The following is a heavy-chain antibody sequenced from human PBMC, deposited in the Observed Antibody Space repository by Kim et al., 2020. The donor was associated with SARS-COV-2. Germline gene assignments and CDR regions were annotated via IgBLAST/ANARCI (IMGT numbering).Heavy chain of an antibody. D-gene: IGHD3-9*01. CDR2: GST. J-gene: IGHJ3*02. CDR3: ARVQYDSFEI. V-gene: IGHV4-59*01. Sequence: GSTNFSPSLKSRDSISLDTSKNQFSLNLNSVTAADTALYYCARVQYDSFEIWGQGTMVTVSS.